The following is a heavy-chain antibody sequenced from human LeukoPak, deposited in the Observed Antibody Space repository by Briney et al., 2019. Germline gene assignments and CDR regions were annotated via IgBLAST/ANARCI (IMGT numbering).Heavy chain of an antibody. CDR3: AKDPSLGIAEPLFDY. J-gene: IGHJ4*02. CDR2: ISRNRNYI. D-gene: IGHD6-13*01. V-gene: IGHV3-21*04. CDR1: GFTFSIYS. Sequence: GGSLRLSCAASGFTFSIYSMNWVRQAPGKGLEWVSTISRNRNYIYYADSVKGRFTISRDNAKNSLYLQMNSLRAEDTALYYCAKDPSLGIAEPLFDYWGQGTLVTVSS.